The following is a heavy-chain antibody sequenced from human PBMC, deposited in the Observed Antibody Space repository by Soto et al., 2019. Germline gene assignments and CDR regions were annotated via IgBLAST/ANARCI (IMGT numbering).Heavy chain of an antibody. V-gene: IGHV3-30*03. Sequence: GGSLRLSCAASGFNFSNYAMHWVRQVPGKGLELVAVISYDGTNKYYADSVKGRFTISRDISKNTLYLQINSLTPEDTAVYYCARDLREYQLLHWFDPWGQGTLVTVSS. J-gene: IGHJ5*02. CDR3: ARDLREYQLLHWFDP. CDR2: ISYDGTNK. CDR1: GFNFSNYA. D-gene: IGHD2-2*01.